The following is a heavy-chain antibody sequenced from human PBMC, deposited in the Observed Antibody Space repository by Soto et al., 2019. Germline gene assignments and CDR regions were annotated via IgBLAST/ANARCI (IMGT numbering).Heavy chain of an antibody. CDR2: FYYTGSI. CDR1: GGSVSSGNYY. D-gene: IGHD3-22*01. J-gene: IGHJ4*02. Sequence: SETLSLTCTVSGGSVSSGNYYWSWIRQPPGEGLEWIGYFYYTGSINYNPSLKSRVTISIDASKNQFSLRLSSVTAADMAVYYCARSMLYSDGSNYSPFDYWGQGTLVTVSS. V-gene: IGHV4-61*01. CDR3: ARSMLYSDGSNYSPFDY.